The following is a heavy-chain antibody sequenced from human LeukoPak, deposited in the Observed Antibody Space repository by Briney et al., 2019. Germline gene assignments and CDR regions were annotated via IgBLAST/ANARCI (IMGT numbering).Heavy chain of an antibody. Sequence: GRSLRLSCAASGFTFSSCTMHWVRQAPGKGLEWVALISYDGSNKYYADSVKGRFTISRDNSRNTLYLQMNSLRAEDTAVYYCARDRIVVVPAASWAYYYYGMDVWGQGTTATVSS. CDR1: GFTFSSCT. V-gene: IGHV3-30-3*01. CDR2: ISYDGSNK. D-gene: IGHD2-2*01. J-gene: IGHJ6*02. CDR3: ARDRIVVVPAASWAYYYYGMDV.